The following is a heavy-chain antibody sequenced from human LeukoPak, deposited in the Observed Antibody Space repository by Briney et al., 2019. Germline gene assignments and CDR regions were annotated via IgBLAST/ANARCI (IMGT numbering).Heavy chain of an antibody. Sequence: SETLSLTCTVSGYSISSGYYWGWIRQPPGKGLEWIGYIYYSGSTNYNPSLKSRVTISVDTSKNQFSLKLSSVTAADTAVYYCARHKAAAGTRDYMDVWGKGTTVTVSS. CDR3: ARHKAAAGTRDYMDV. V-gene: IGHV4-61*01. CDR2: IYYSGST. CDR1: GYSISSGYY. D-gene: IGHD6-13*01. J-gene: IGHJ6*03.